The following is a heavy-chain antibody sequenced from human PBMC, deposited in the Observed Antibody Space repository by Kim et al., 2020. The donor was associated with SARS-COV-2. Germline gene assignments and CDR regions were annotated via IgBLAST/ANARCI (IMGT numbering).Heavy chain of an antibody. Sequence: GESLKISCKGSGYSFTSYWIGWVRQMPGKGLEWMWIIYPGDSDTRYSPSFQGQVTISADKSISTAYLQWSILKASDTAMYYYARRNSWAVAGTGGLNYYYYGMDVWGQGTTVTVSS. CDR1: GYSFTSYW. J-gene: IGHJ6*02. V-gene: IGHV5-51*01. CDR3: ARRNSWAVAGTGGLNYYYYGMDV. CDR2: IYPGDSDT. D-gene: IGHD6-19*01.